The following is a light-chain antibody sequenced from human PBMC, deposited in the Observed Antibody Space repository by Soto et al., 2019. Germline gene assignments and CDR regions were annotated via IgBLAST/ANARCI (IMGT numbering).Light chain of an antibody. Sequence: QSALTQPASVSGSPGQSITISCTGTSSDVGGYNYVSWYQQHPGKAPKLLIYGVTNRPAGVSNPYSGSKSGNTASLTISGLQAEDEAGDCCSSYTSRTTLSAVFGGGTKLTVL. CDR3: SSYTSRTTLSAV. CDR1: SSDVGGYNY. V-gene: IGLV2-14*01. CDR2: GVT. J-gene: IGLJ2*01.